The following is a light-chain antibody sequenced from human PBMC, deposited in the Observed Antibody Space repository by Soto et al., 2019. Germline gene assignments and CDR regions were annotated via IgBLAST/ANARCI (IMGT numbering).Light chain of an antibody. CDR2: GAS. J-gene: IGKJ3*01. CDR3: QQYGSSPFT. Sequence: EIVLTQSPGTLSLSPGERATLSCRTSQSVSLNYLAWYQQKPGQAPRLLIYGASSRATGIPDRFSGSGSGTEFILTISRLEPEDFAVYYCQQYGSSPFTFSPGTKVDIK. V-gene: IGKV3-20*01. CDR1: QSVSLNY.